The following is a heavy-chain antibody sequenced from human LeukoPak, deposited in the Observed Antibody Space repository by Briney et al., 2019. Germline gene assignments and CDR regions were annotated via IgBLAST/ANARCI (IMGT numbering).Heavy chain of an antibody. V-gene: IGHV4-34*01. J-gene: IGHJ4*02. D-gene: IGHD3-22*01. CDR2: IYYSGST. CDR1: GGSFSGYY. Sequence: PSETLSLTCAVYGGSFSGYYWGWIRQPPGKGLEWIGSIYYSGSTYYNPSLKSRVTISVDTSKNQFSLKLSSVTAADTAVYYCARDRYYYDSSGGRGLDYWGQGTLVTVSS. CDR3: ARDRYYYDSSGGRGLDY.